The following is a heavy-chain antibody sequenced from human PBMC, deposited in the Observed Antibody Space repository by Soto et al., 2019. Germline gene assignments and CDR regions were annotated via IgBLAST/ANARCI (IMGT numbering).Heavy chain of an antibody. CDR1: GFTFSSYW. V-gene: IGHV3-7*01. D-gene: IGHD6-19*01. CDR2: MNRDGSEK. Sequence: EVQLVESGGGLVQPGGSLRISCAASGFTFSSYWMTWARQAPGKGLEWVASMNRDGSEKRYVDSVEGRFTISRDNAKNSLCLQMNRLGPDDTAVYYCGREAGRRFDYWGQGSLVTVSS. J-gene: IGHJ4*02. CDR3: GREAGRRFDY.